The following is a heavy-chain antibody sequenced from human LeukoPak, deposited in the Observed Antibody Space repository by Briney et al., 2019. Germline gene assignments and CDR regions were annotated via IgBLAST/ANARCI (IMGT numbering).Heavy chain of an antibody. CDR2: FDPEDGEA. J-gene: IGHJ4*02. CDR1: GYTLTELS. Sequence: ASVKVSCKVSGYTLTELSMHWVRQAPGKGLEWMGGFDPEDGEAIYAQKFQGRVTMTEDTSTDTAYMELSSLRSEDTAVYYCATAYYDSSGYYYLGFWGRGTLVTVSS. V-gene: IGHV1-24*01. D-gene: IGHD3-22*01. CDR3: ATAYYDSSGYYYLGF.